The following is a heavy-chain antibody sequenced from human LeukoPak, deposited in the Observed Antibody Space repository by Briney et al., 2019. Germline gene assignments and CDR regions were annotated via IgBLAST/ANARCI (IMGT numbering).Heavy chain of an antibody. D-gene: IGHD3-10*01. CDR2: INPNSGGT. J-gene: IGHJ4*02. CDR3: ARIRYYYGSGSYSLGY. CDR1: GYTFIDYY. V-gene: IGHV1-2*02. Sequence: GASVNDSFKASGYTFIDYYIHWVRPAPGQGLEWMGWINPNSGGTNYGQKFQGRVTMTRDTSISTAYMELSRLISDETAVYYCARIRYYYGSGSYSLGYWGQGTLVTVSS.